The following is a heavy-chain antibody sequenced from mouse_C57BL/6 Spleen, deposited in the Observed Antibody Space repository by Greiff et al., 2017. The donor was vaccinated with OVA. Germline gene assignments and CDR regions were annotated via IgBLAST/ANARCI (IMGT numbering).Heavy chain of an antibody. CDR1: GYTFTSYW. J-gene: IGHJ3*01. Sequence: VQLQQPGTELVKPGASVKLSCKASGYTFTSYWMHWVKQRPGQGLEWIGMIHPNSGSTNYNEKFKSKATLTVDKSSSTAYMQRSSLTSEDSAVYYCAREGRNYYSFAYWGQGTLVTVSA. CDR3: AREGRNYYSFAY. D-gene: IGHD1-1*01. CDR2: IHPNSGST. V-gene: IGHV1-64*01.